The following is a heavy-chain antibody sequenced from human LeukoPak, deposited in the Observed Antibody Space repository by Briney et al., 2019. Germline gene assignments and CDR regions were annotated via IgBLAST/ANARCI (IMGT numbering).Heavy chain of an antibody. J-gene: IGHJ5*02. V-gene: IGHV1-46*01. CDR2: INPSGGST. CDR3: ARGFRLSAIEDWFDP. D-gene: IGHD2-2*02. Sequence: ASVKVSCKSSGYTFTSYYMHWVRQAPGQGLEWMGIINPSGGSTSYAQKFQGRATMTRDTSTSTAYMELSGLRSDDTAVYYCARGFRLSAIEDWFDPWGQGTLVTVSS. CDR1: GYTFTSYY.